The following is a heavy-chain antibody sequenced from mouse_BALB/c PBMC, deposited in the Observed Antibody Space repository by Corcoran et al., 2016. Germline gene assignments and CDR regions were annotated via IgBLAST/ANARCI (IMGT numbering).Heavy chain of an antibody. CDR3: ARDRYLVAY. Sequence: DVQLQESGPGLVKPSQSLSLTCSVTGYSITSGYYWNWIRQFPGNKLEWMGYISYDGSNNYNPSLKNRISITRDTSKNQFFLKLNSVTTEDTATYYCARDRYLVAYWGQGTLVTVSA. J-gene: IGHJ3*01. CDR2: ISYDGSN. V-gene: IGHV3-6*02. CDR1: GYSITSGYY. D-gene: IGHD2-14*01.